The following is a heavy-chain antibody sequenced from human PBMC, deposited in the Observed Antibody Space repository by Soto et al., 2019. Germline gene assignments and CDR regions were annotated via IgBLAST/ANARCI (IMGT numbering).Heavy chain of an antibody. CDR2: IYYSGST. Sequence: HSETLSLTCTVSGGSISSSSYYWGWIRQPPGKGLEWIGSIYYSGSTYYNPSLKSRVTISVDTSKNQFSLKLSSVTAADTAVYYCARDMRYSGYDHFDYWGQGTLVTVSS. J-gene: IGHJ4*02. CDR3: ARDMRYSGYDHFDY. CDR1: GGSISSSSYY. V-gene: IGHV4-39*07. D-gene: IGHD5-12*01.